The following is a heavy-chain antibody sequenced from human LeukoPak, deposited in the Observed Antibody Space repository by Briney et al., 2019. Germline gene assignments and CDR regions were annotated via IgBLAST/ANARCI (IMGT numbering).Heavy chain of an antibody. CDR1: GGTSSSYA. J-gene: IGHJ5*02. Sequence: ASVKVSCKASGGTSSSYAISWVRQAPGQGLEWMGWINPNSGGTNYAQKFQGWVTMTRDTSISTAYMELNRLTSDDTAVYYCVRDRPHNWFDPWGQGTLVTVSS. CDR3: VRDRPHNWFDP. V-gene: IGHV1-2*04. CDR2: INPNSGGT.